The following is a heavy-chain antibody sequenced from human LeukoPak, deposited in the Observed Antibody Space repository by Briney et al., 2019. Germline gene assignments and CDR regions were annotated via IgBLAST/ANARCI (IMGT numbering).Heavy chain of an antibody. V-gene: IGHV3-23*01. CDR3: ARASSPSLAIPGY. D-gene: IGHD2-2*01. CDR2: ISDNGGRT. J-gene: IGHJ4*02. CDR1: GFTFSNYA. Sequence: GGSLRLSCAASGFTFSNYAMTWVRQAPGKGLEWVSGISDNGGRTYYGDSVKGRFTISRDNSKNTLYLQMNSLRAEDTAVYYCARASSPSLAIPGYWGQGTLVTVSS.